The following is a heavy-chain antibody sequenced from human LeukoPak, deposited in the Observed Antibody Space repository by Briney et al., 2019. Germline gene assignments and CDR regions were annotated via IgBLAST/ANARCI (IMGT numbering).Heavy chain of an antibody. D-gene: IGHD3-9*01. CDR1: GFTFSSYG. V-gene: IGHV3-30*18. Sequence: GRSLRLSCAASGFTFSSYGMHWVRQAPGKGLEWVAVISYDGSNKYYADSVKGRFTISRDNAKNSLYLQMNSLRAEDTALYYCAKAHVRYFDYWGQGTLVTVSS. CDR2: ISYDGSNK. CDR3: AKAHVRYFDY. J-gene: IGHJ4*02.